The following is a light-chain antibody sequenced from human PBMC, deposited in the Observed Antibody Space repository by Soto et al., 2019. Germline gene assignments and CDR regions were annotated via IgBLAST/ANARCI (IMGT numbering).Light chain of an antibody. CDR1: QSVSSSY. Sequence: EIVLTQSPGTLYLSPGERATLSCRASQSVSSSYLAWYQQKPGQAPRLLIYGASSRATGIPDRFSGSGSGADFTLTISRLEPEDFAVYYCQQYGGSPITFGQGTRLEIK. J-gene: IGKJ5*01. CDR3: QQYGGSPIT. V-gene: IGKV3-20*01. CDR2: GAS.